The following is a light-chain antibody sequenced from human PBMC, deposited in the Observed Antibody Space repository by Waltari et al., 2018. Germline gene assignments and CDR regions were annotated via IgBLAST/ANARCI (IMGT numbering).Light chain of an antibody. J-gene: IGLJ3*02. CDR1: SSDVGGYNY. CDR3: SSYTRSSTWV. V-gene: IGLV2-14*03. Sequence: QSALTQPASVSGSPGQPITISCTGTSSDVGGYNYVSWYQHHPGKAPKLMIYDVSNRPSAVSDRFSGSKSGNTASLTISGLQAEDEADYYCSSYTRSSTWVFGGGTKLTVL. CDR2: DVS.